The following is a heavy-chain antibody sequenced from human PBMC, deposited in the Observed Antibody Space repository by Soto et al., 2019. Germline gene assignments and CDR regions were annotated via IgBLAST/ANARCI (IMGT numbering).Heavy chain of an antibody. CDR3: AREGWTTLYYYYGMDV. V-gene: IGHV1-69*12. Sequence: QVQLVQSGAEVKKPGSSVKVSCKASGGTFSSYAISWVRQAPEQGLEWMGGIIPIFGTANYAQKFQGRVTITADESTSTAYMELSSLRSEDTAVYYCAREGWTTLYYYYGMDVWGQGTTVTVSS. D-gene: IGHD2-15*01. CDR2: IIPIFGTA. CDR1: GGTFSSYA. J-gene: IGHJ6*02.